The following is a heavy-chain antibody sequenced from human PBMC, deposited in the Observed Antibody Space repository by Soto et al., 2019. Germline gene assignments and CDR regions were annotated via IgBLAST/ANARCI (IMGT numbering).Heavy chain of an antibody. Sequence: SETLSLTCSIYSGSFSGYYWSWIRQPPGKGLEWIGEISQSGNTNYSPSLKSRVSISIDTSKKQFSLNLASVSAADTAVYYCARAPKVSGSSQTRPDYWGQGTLVTVSS. J-gene: IGHJ4*02. D-gene: IGHD6-6*01. CDR3: ARAPKVSGSSQTRPDY. CDR1: SGSFSGYY. CDR2: ISQSGNT. V-gene: IGHV4-34*01.